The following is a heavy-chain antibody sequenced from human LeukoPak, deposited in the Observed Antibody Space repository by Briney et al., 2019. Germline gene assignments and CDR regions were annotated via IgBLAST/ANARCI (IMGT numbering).Heavy chain of an antibody. V-gene: IGHV1-18*01. CDR1: GYTFTSYG. D-gene: IGHD3-10*01. Sequence: GASVKVSCKASGYTFTSYGISWVRQAPGQGLEWMGWISDYNGNTNYAQKLQGRVTMTTDTSTSTAYMELRSLRSDDTAVYYCARDSPSGSYEPNHYYYYGMDVWGQGTTVTVSS. J-gene: IGHJ6*02. CDR2: ISDYNGNT. CDR3: ARDSPSGSYEPNHYYYYGMDV.